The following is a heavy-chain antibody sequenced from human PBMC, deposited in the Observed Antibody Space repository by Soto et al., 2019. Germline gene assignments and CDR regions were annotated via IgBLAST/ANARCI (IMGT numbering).Heavy chain of an antibody. Sequence: EVQLVQSGAEVKKPGESLRISCKGSGYSFTSYWISWVRQMPGKGLEWMGRIDPSDSYTNYSPSFQGHVTISADKSISTAYLQWSSLKASDTAMYYCATHNPLLYYYYYGMDVWGQGTTVTVSS. J-gene: IGHJ6*02. CDR3: ATHNPLLYYYYYGMDV. D-gene: IGHD1-20*01. CDR2: IDPSDSYT. CDR1: GYSFTSYW. V-gene: IGHV5-10-1*03.